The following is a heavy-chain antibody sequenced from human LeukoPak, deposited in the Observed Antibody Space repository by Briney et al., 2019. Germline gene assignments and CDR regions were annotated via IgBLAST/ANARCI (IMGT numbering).Heavy chain of an antibody. V-gene: IGHV3-30-3*01. D-gene: IGHD1-20*01. CDR3: ARDLVYNWNVDY. J-gene: IGHJ4*02. CDR2: ISYDGSNK. CDR1: GFTFSSYA. Sequence: GGSLRLSCAASGFTFSSYAMHWVRQAPGKGLEWVAVISYDGSNKYYADSVKGRFTISRDNPKNTLYLQMNSLRAEDTAVYYCARDLVYNWNVDYWGQGTLVTVSS.